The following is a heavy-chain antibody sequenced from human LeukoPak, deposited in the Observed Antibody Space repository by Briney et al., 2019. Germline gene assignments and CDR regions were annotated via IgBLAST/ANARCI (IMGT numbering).Heavy chain of an antibody. CDR1: GFTFSSYG. CDR2: IRYDGSNK. D-gene: IGHD6-13*01. Sequence: PGGSLRLSCAASGFTFSSYGMHWVRQAPGKGLEWVAFIRYDGSNKYYADSVKGRFTISRDNSKNTLYLQMNSLRAEDTAVYYCATRDSSSWYSLDYWGQGTLVTVSS. J-gene: IGHJ4*02. V-gene: IGHV3-30*02. CDR3: ATRDSSSWYSLDY.